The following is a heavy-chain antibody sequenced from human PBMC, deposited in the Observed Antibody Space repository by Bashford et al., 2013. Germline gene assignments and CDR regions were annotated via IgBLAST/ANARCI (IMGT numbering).Heavy chain of an antibody. CDR2: ISGSGTNT. CDR1: DSTFNDYV. D-gene: IGHD2-15*01. V-gene: IGHV3-23*01. CDR3: ARPSLISNTYWSWNWFDP. Sequence: GSLRLSCVASDSTFNDYVLTWVRQAPGKGMECVSGISGSGTNTFYADSVKGRCTISRDNSKNTVFLELNNLTPEDTAIYYCARPSLISNTYWSWNWFDPWGQGTQVTVSS. J-gene: IGHJ5*02.